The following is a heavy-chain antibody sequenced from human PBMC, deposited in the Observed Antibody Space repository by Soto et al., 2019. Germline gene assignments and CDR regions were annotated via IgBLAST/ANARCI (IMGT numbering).Heavy chain of an antibody. J-gene: IGHJ4*02. CDR3: ARDLVLGSYIFDY. D-gene: IGHD1-26*01. CDR2: ISGSGGST. V-gene: IGHV3-23*01. Sequence: EVQLLESGGGLVQPGGSLRLSCAASGFTFSSYAMSWVRQAPGKGLEWVSAISGSGGSTYYADSVKGRFTIPRDNSKNTLYLQMNSLRAEDPAVYYCARDLVLGSYIFDYWGQGTLVTVSS. CDR1: GFTFSSYA.